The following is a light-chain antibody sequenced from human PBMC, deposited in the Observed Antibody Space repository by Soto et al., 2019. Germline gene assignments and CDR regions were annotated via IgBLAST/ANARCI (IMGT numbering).Light chain of an antibody. J-gene: IGKJ4*01. CDR2: AAS. V-gene: IGKV1-12*01. Sequence: DLQMTQSPSSVSASVGYSVTITCRANQGISSWLAWYQQKPGTAPKLLIYAASSLQSGVPSRFSGSGSGTDFTLTISSLQAEDVAAYYCQQANSIPLTFGGGTKVEIK. CDR3: QQANSIPLT. CDR1: QGISSW.